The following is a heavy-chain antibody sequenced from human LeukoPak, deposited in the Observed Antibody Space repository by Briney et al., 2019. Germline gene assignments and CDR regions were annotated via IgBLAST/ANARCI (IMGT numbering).Heavy chain of an antibody. CDR1: GGSISSYY. J-gene: IGHJ4*02. CDR2: IYYSGST. V-gene: IGHV4-59*01. Sequence: SETLSLTCTVSGGSISSYYWSWIRQPPGKGLEWIGYIYYSGSTNYNPSLKSRVTISVDTSKNQFSLKLSSVTAADTAVYYCARSPAFRWYSSSLDTYYFDYWGQGTLVTVSS. CDR3: ARSPAFRWYSSSLDTYYFDY. D-gene: IGHD6-13*01.